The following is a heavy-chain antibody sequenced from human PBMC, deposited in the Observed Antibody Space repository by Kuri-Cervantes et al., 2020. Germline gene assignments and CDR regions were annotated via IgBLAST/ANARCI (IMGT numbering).Heavy chain of an antibody. Sequence: GESLKISCKASGYTFTSYGISWVRQAPGQGLEWMGWISAYNGNTNYAQKLQGRVTMTTDTSTSTAYMELRSLRSDDTAVYYCAREFIAVAGTLPPDYWGQGTLVTVSS. J-gene: IGHJ4*02. CDR1: GYTFTSYG. D-gene: IGHD6-19*01. V-gene: IGHV1-18*01. CDR2: ISAYNGNT. CDR3: AREFIAVAGTLPPDY.